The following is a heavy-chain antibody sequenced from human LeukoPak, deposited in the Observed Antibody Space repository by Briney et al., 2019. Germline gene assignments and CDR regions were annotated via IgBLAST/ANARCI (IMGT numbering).Heavy chain of an antibody. CDR1: GGSVSSGSYY. J-gene: IGHJ6*02. CDR2: IYYRGST. CDR3: ARDLRSTVTTLDV. Sequence: SETLSLTCTVSGGSVSSGSYYWSWIRQPPGKGLEWIGYIYYRGSTYYNPSLKSRLSISVGTSKNQFSLKLNSVTAADTAVYYCARDLRSTVTTLDVWGQGTTVTVSS. V-gene: IGHV4-30-4*08. D-gene: IGHD4-17*01.